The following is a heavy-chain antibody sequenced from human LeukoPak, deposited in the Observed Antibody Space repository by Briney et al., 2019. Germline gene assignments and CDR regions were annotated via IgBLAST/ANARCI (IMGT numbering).Heavy chain of an antibody. J-gene: IGHJ4*02. Sequence: GESLKISCKGSGYSFTSYCISWVRQMPGKGLEWMGRIDPSDSYTNYSPSFQGHVTISADKSISTAYLQWSSLKASDTAMYYCASPIHGTTGTTDYWGQGTLVTVSS. V-gene: IGHV5-10-1*01. CDR1: GYSFTSYC. D-gene: IGHD1-1*01. CDR2: IDPSDSYT. CDR3: ASPIHGTTGTTDY.